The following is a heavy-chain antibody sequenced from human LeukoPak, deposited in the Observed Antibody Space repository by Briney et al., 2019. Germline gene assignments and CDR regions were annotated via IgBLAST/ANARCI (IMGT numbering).Heavy chain of an antibody. J-gene: IGHJ4*02. D-gene: IGHD3-22*01. CDR1: GFTFTSYV. CDR2: ISAGGSGT. CDR3: AKGSGSGYYYSFDY. Sequence: GGSLRLSCAASGFTFTSYVMIWVREAPGKGLEWVSTISAGGSGTYYADSVKGGFTISRDNPKNTLYLQMNDLRAEDTAIYYCAKGSGSGYYYSFDYWGQGTLVTVSS. V-gene: IGHV3-23*01.